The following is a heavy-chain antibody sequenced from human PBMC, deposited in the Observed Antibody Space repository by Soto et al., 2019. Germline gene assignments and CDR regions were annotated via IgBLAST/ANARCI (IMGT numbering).Heavy chain of an antibody. V-gene: IGHV3-74*02. D-gene: IGHD2-15*01. CDR2: INSDGSGS. CDR3: ARGDCVGGTCYSLAGSFYYDMDV. CDR1: GFTFSNYW. J-gene: IGHJ6*03. Sequence: EVQLVESGGGLVQPGGSLRLSCAASGFTFSNYWMYWVRQAPGKGLEWVSRINSDGSGSSHADSVRGRLTISRDNVKNTLYLHMDSLRAEDTAVYFCARGDCVGGTCYSLAGSFYYDMDVWGKGTTVTVFS.